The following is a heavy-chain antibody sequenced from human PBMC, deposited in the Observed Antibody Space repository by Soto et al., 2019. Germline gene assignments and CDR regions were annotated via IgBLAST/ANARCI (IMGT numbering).Heavy chain of an antibody. J-gene: IGHJ4*02. D-gene: IGHD5-18*01. CDR1: GFTLSSYS. V-gene: IGHV3-21*01. CDR2: ISSSSSYI. Sequence: GGSLRLSCAASGFTLSSYSMNWVRQAPGKGLEWVSSISSSSSYIYYADSVKGRFTISRDNAKNSLYLQMNSLGAEDTAVYYCARHCRVDTAMAIDYWGQGTLVTVS. CDR3: ARHCRVDTAMAIDY.